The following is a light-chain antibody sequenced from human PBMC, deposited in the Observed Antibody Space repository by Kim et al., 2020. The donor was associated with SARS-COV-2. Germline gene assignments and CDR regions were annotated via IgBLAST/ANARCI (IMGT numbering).Light chain of an antibody. CDR1: ENIGSW. Sequence: GCVGDKVPSPCRASENIGSWLAWYQQKPGKAPSLLIYSTSTLHSGVPSRFSGSGSGTDFTLTVSSLQPEDSAVYYCQQLNGFPLTFGGGTKVDIK. CDR3: QQLNGFPLT. CDR2: STS. V-gene: IGKV1-12*01. J-gene: IGKJ4*01.